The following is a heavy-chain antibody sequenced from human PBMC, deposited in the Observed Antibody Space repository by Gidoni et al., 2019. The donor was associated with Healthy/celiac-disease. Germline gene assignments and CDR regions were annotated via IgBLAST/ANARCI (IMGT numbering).Heavy chain of an antibody. CDR1: GGTFSSYA. D-gene: IGHD2-15*01. V-gene: IGHV1-69*01. Sequence: QVQLVQSGAEVKKPGSSVKVSCKASGGTFSSYAISWVRQAPGQGLEWMGGIIPIFGTANYAQKFQGRVTITADESTSTTYMELSSLRSEDTAVYYCARGRGDPYCSGGSCYSGYYYYGMDVWGQGTTVTVSS. CDR2: IIPIFGTA. J-gene: IGHJ6*02. CDR3: ARGRGDPYCSGGSCYSGYYYYGMDV.